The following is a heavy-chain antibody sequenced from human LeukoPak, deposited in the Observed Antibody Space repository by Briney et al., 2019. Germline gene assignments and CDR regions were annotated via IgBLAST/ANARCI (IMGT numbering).Heavy chain of an antibody. Sequence: GGSLRLSCAASGFTFSRYAMSWVRQAPGKGLEWVSGISGSGGSTYHADSVKGRFTIFRDNSKNTLYLQMNSLRAEDAAVYYCAKTFPYGTTWFGFCDYWGQGALVTVSS. J-gene: IGHJ4*02. CDR1: GFTFSRYA. V-gene: IGHV3-23*01. CDR2: ISGSGGST. CDR3: AKTFPYGTTWFGFCDY. D-gene: IGHD3-10*01.